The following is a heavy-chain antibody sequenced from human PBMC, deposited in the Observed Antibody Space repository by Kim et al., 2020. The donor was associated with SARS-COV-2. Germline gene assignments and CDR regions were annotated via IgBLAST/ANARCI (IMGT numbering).Heavy chain of an antibody. CDR2: IYYSGST. Sequence: SETLSLTCTVSGGSISSYYWSWIRQPPGKGLEWIGYIYYSGSTNYNPSLKSRVTISVDTSKNQFSLKLSSVIAADTAVYYCARVSGVEMATMDYYFDYWGQGTLVTVSS. V-gene: IGHV4-59*01. J-gene: IGHJ4*02. D-gene: IGHD5-12*01. CDR3: ARVSGVEMATMDYYFDY. CDR1: GGSISSYY.